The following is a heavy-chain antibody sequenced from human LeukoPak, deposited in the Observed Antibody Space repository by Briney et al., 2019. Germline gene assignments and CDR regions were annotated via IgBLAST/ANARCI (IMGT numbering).Heavy chain of an antibody. CDR2: IYHSGST. CDR1: GYSISSGYY. Sequence: SETLSLTCAVSGYSISSGYYWGWIRQPPGKGLEWIGSIYHSGSTYYNPSLKSRVTISVDTSKNQFSLKLSSVTAADTAVYYCAGDSTYSSWGIWGQGTMVTVSS. J-gene: IGHJ3*02. D-gene: IGHD6-6*01. CDR3: AGDSTYSSWGI. V-gene: IGHV4-38-2*01.